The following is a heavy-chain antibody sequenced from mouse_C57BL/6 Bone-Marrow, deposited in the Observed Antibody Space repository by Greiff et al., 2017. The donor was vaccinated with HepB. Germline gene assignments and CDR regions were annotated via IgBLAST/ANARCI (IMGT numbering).Heavy chain of an antibody. CDR1: GFSFNTYA. V-gene: IGHV10-1*01. CDR2: IRSKSNNYAT. D-gene: IGHD1-1*01. CDR3: VVTTVDGYYAMDY. J-gene: IGHJ4*01. Sequence: EVKLVESGGGLVQPKGSLKLSCAASGFSFNTYAMNWVRQAPGKGLEWVARIRSKSNNYATYYADSVKDRFTISRDDSESMLYLQMNNLKTEDTAMYYCVVTTVDGYYAMDYWGQGTSVTVSS.